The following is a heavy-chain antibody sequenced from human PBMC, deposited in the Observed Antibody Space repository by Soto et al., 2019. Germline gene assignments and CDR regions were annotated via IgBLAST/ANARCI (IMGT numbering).Heavy chain of an antibody. CDR2: IYHSGST. Sequence: SSETLSLTCTVPGGSISSSNWWNWVRQPPGKGLEWIGEIYHSGSTNYNSSLKSRVTISVDKSKNHCSLNLNSVTAAETAVYCSARGYYGSGRSDYWGQGTLVTVSS. CDR3: ARGYYGSGRSDY. V-gene: IGHV4-4*01. D-gene: IGHD3-10*01. J-gene: IGHJ4*02. CDR1: GGSISSSNW.